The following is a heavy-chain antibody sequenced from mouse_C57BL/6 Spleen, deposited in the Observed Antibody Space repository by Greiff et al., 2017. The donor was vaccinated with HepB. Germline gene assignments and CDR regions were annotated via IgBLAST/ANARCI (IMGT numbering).Heavy chain of an antibody. J-gene: IGHJ3*01. CDR1: GYTFTDYY. V-gene: IGHV1-76*01. D-gene: IGHD2-5*01. CDR2: IYPGSGNT. Sequence: QVQLKESGAELVRPGASVKLSCKASGYTFTDYYINWVKQRPGQGLEWIARIYPGSGNTYYNEKFKGKATLTAEKSSSTAYMQLSSLTSEDSAVYVCARGDSNYVWLAYWGQGTLVTVSA. CDR3: ARGDSNYVWLAY.